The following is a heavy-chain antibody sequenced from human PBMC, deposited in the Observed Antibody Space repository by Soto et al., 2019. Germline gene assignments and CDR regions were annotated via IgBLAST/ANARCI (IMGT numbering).Heavy chain of an antibody. CDR2: MNPNSGNT. D-gene: IGHD3-9*01. J-gene: IGHJ6*02. Sequence: ASVKVSWKASGYTFTSYDINWVRQATGQGLEWMGWMNPNSGNTGYAQKFQGRVTMTRNTSISTAYMELSSLRSEDTAVYYCARGPQPLFDCLSLPYYYYGMDVWGQGTTVTVSS. V-gene: IGHV1-8*01. CDR3: ARGPQPLFDCLSLPYYYYGMDV. CDR1: GYTFTSYD.